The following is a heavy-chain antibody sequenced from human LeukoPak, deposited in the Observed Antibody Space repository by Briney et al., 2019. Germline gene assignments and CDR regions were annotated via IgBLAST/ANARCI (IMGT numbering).Heavy chain of an antibody. J-gene: IGHJ4*02. Sequence: GGSLRLSCAASGFTFSSYWMSWVRQAPGKGLEWVANIKQDGSEKYYVDSVKGRFTISRDNAKNSLYLQMNSLRAEDTAVYYCARENDYYDSSGYYFKYYFDYWGQGTLVTVSS. CDR3: ARENDYYDSSGYYFKYYFDY. V-gene: IGHV3-7*01. CDR1: GFTFSSYW. D-gene: IGHD3-22*01. CDR2: IKQDGSEK.